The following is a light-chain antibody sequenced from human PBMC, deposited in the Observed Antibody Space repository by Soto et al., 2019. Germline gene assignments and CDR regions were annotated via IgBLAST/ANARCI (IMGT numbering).Light chain of an antibody. CDR3: QQYDNLPSYT. J-gene: IGKJ2*01. CDR1: QDISNY. V-gene: IGKV1-33*01. CDR2: DAS. Sequence: DIQMTQSPSSLSASVGDRVTITCQASQDISNYLNWYQQKPGKAPKLMIYDASNLETGFPSRFSGSGSGTDFTFTISSLQPEDIATYYCQQYDNLPSYTFGHGTKLEIK.